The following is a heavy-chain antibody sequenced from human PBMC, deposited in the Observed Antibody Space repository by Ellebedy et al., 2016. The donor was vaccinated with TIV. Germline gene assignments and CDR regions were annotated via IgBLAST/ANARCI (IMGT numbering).Heavy chain of an antibody. CDR1: GFTFSSYA. CDR3: AKGRGGGSDTSAPRYYFDY. CDR2: ISSTGSMT. Sequence: PGGSMRLSCAASGFTFSSYAMSWVRQAPGKGMEWVSTISSTGSMTYYADSVEGRFIIPRDNSKKTLYLQMNSLRAEDTAVYYCAKGRGGGSDTSAPRYYFDYWGLGTLVTVSS. V-gene: IGHV3-23*01. D-gene: IGHD3-22*01. J-gene: IGHJ4*02.